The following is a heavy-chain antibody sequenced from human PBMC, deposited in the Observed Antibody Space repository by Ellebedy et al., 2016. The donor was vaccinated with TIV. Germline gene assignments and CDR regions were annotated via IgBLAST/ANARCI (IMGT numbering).Heavy chain of an antibody. Sequence: MPGGSLRLSCSVSGGSIISFYWSWIRQPPGKGLEWLGYIYSSGGTNYNPSLRSRVTISVDTSKNQFSLKLSSVTTADTAVYYCARAGKDYYGLGGGDWFDPWGQGTLVIVSS. CDR1: GGSIISFY. CDR3: ARAGKDYYGLGGGDWFDP. D-gene: IGHD3-10*01. CDR2: IYSSGGT. V-gene: IGHV4-59*01. J-gene: IGHJ5*02.